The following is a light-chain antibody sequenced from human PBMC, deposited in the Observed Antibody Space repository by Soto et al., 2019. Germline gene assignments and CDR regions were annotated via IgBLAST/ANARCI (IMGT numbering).Light chain of an antibody. CDR1: QSISSW. J-gene: IGKJ1*01. V-gene: IGKV1-5*01. CDR2: DAS. CDR3: QHYNSDSEA. Sequence: DIQMTQSPSTLSASVGARVTITCRASQSISSWLAWYQQKPGKAPKLLIYDASSLESGVPSRFSGSGSGTECTLTISSLQPDDFATYYCQHYNSDSEAFGQGTKVHIK.